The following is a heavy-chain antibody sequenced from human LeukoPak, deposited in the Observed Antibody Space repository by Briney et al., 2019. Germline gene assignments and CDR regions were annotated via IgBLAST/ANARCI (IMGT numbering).Heavy chain of an antibody. J-gene: IGHJ5*02. CDR1: GGTFSSYA. CDR3: ARDSPYYDFWSGYSNWFDP. CDR2: VIPIFGTA. V-gene: IGHV1-69*05. D-gene: IGHD3-3*01. Sequence: GSSAKVSCKASGGTFSSYAISWVRQAPGQGLEWMGRVIPIFGTADYAQKFQGRVTITTDESTSTAYMELSSLRSDDTAVYYCARDSPYYDFWSGYSNWFDPWGQGTLVTVSS.